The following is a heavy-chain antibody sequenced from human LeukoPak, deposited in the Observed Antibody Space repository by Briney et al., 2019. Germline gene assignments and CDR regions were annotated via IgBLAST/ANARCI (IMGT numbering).Heavy chain of an antibody. V-gene: IGHV1-69*04. Sequence: ASVKVSCKASGGTFSSYAIGWVRQAPGQGLEWMGRIIPILGIANYAQKFQGRVTITADKSTSTAYMELSSLRSEDTAVYYCATDYYDSSGYYYAGFDYWGQGTLVTVSS. D-gene: IGHD3-22*01. CDR1: GGTFSSYA. CDR3: ATDYYDSSGYYYAGFDY. CDR2: IIPILGIA. J-gene: IGHJ4*02.